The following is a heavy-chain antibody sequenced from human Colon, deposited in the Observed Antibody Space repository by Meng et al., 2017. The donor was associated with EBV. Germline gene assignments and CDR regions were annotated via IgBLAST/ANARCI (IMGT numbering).Heavy chain of an antibody. CDR2: IYYSGST. V-gene: IGHV4-31*02. D-gene: IGHD6-19*01. CDR3: ARVSSGWDYFDY. J-gene: IGHJ4*02. Sequence: QGALTESGPGLGSPSQTLSLTLTVSGGSVSSGGYYWTWIRQHPGKGLEWFGHIYYSGSTFYNPSLKRRVIISIDTSKNQFSLNLRSVTAADTAVYYCARVSSGWDYFDYWGQGTLVTVSS. CDR1: GGSVSSGGYY.